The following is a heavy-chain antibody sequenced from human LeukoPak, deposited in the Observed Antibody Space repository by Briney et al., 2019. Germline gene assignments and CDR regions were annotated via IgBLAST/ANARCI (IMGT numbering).Heavy chain of an antibody. CDR3: ARDQQWLVTSDAFDI. J-gene: IGHJ3*02. D-gene: IGHD6-19*01. Sequence: ASVKVSCKASGYTFTEYGISWVRQAPGQGLEWMGWISAYHGNTNYAQKFQGRVTMTTVTSTSTAYMELRSLRSDDTAVYYCARDQQWLVTSDAFDIWRQGTMVTVSS. CDR2: ISAYHGNT. CDR1: GYTFTEYG. V-gene: IGHV1-18*01.